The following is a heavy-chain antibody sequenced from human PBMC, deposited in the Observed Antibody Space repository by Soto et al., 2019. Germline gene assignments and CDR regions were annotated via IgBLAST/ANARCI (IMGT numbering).Heavy chain of an antibody. V-gene: IGHV3-53*01. CDR2: LYTGTDT. J-gene: IGHJ5*01. Sequence: PGGTLRLSCAASGFTVGSTYLTWVRQAPGKGLEWVAILYTGTDTVYADAVKGRFTISRDSSKNTFYLQMNSLRAEDTAMYFCASFFYTWG. CDR3: ASFFYT. CDR1: GFTVGSTY.